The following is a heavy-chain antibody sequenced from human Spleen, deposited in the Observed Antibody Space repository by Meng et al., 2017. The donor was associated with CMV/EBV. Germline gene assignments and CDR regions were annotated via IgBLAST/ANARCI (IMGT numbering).Heavy chain of an antibody. CDR1: GFIFGDYL. D-gene: IGHD3-22*01. J-gene: IGHJ4*02. CDR3: TTDGYYYDSSGTDY. V-gene: IGHV3-49*04. CDR2: IRKNGYGGTT. Sequence: GGSLRLSCTASGFIFGDYLMGWVRQAPGKGPEWAGVIRKNGYGGTTEYAASVKGRFTISRDDSKSIAYLQMNSLKIEDTAVYYCTTDGYYYDSSGTDYWGQGTLVTVSS.